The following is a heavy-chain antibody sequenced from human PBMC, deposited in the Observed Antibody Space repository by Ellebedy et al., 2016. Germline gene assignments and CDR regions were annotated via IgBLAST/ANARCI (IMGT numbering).Heavy chain of an antibody. CDR1: GFTFSSYA. V-gene: IGHV3-33*08. D-gene: IGHD1-20*01. Sequence: GESLKISCLASGFTFSSYAMSWVRQAPGKGLEWVAVIWYDGSNKYYADSVKGRFTISRDMSKYTLYLQMNSLRAEDTAVYYCARGLTGDRGGWGWYFDLWGRGTLVTVSS. CDR2: IWYDGSNK. CDR3: ARGLTGDRGGWGWYFDL. J-gene: IGHJ2*01.